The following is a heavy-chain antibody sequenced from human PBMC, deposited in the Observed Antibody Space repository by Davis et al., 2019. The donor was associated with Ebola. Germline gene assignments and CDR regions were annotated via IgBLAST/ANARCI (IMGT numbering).Heavy chain of an antibody. CDR3: AGMVGATQTIDY. Sequence: GESLKISCAASGFRSSGYGIHWVRQAPGKGLEWLSFIQYDGSNVRYGDSVKNRFTISRDNSKNTLYLLMDSLRVEDTAVYYCAGMVGATQTIDYWGQGTLVTVSS. D-gene: IGHD1-26*01. CDR1: GFRSSGYG. J-gene: IGHJ4*02. CDR2: IQYDGSNV. V-gene: IGHV3-30*02.